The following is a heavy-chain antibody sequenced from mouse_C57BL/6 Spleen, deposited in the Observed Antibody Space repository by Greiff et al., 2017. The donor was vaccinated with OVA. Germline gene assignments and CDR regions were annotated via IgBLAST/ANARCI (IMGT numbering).Heavy chain of an antibody. CDR3: ARSYDYDYAMDY. J-gene: IGHJ4*01. CDR2: INPSSGYT. CDR1: GYTFTSYT. Sequence: QVQLQQSGADLARPGASVKMSCKASGYTFTSYTMHWVKQRPGQGLEWIGYINPSSGYTKSNQKFKDKATLTADKSSSTAYMQLSSLTSEDSAVYYCARSYDYDYAMDYWGQGTSVTVSS. D-gene: IGHD2-4*01. V-gene: IGHV1-4*01.